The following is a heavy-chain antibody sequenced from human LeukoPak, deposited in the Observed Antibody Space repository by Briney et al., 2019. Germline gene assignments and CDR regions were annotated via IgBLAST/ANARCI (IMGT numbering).Heavy chain of an antibody. Sequence: GGSLRLSCAASGFTFDDYGMSWVRQAPGKGLEWVSGINWNGGNTVYADSVKGRFTISRDNAKNSLYLQMNSLRAEDTALYYCARRSGSYSYYYYYMDVWGKGTTVTASS. CDR3: ARRSGSYSYYYYYMDV. CDR1: GFTFDDYG. CDR2: INWNGGNT. V-gene: IGHV3-20*04. J-gene: IGHJ6*03. D-gene: IGHD1-26*01.